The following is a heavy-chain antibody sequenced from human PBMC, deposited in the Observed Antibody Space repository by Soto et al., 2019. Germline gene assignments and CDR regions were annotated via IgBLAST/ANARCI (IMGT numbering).Heavy chain of an antibody. D-gene: IGHD3-3*01. J-gene: IGHJ6*02. CDR3: ARDAYDFWSGSPGYYRGMDV. CDR1: GGSISSGGYY. V-gene: IGHV4-31*03. Sequence: QVQLQESGPGLVKPSQTLSLTCTVSGGSISSGGYYWSWIRQHPGKGLEWIGYIYYSGSTYYNPSLKSRVTISVDTSKNQFSLKLSSVTAADTAVYYCARDAYDFWSGSPGYYRGMDVWGQGTTVTVSS. CDR2: IYYSGST.